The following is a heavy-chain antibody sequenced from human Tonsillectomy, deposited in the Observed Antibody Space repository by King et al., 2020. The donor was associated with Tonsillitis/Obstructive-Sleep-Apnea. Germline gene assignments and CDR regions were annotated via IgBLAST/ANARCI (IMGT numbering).Heavy chain of an antibody. D-gene: IGHD7-27*01. CDR1: GYTFTTYY. J-gene: IGHJ6*04. CDR3: ARASGRVGDWGDYYYYGWDV. V-gene: IGHV1-46*01. Sequence: QLVQSGAEVKKPGASVKVSCKASGYTFTTYYVHWVRQAPGQGLEWMGIINPTIDSTSSAQKFQGRVTMTRDTSTSTVYMELSSLSSDDTAVYYCARASGRVGDWGDYYYYGWDVGGKGTTVTVST. CDR2: INPTIDST.